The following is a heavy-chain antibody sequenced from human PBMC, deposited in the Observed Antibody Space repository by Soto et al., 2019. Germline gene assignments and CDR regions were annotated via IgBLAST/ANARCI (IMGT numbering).Heavy chain of an antibody. V-gene: IGHV1-18*01. Sequence: QVQLVQSGAEVKKPGASVKVSCKASGYTFTSYGISWVRQAPGQGLEWMGWISAYNGNTNYAQKLQGRVTMTTDTATSTAYMEMRSLRADDTAAYYCARIYRNYEPTSWFATWGQRTPVTVSS. CDR3: ARIYRNYEPTSWFAT. CDR2: ISAYNGNT. D-gene: IGHD4-4*01. J-gene: IGHJ5*02. CDR1: GYTFTSYG.